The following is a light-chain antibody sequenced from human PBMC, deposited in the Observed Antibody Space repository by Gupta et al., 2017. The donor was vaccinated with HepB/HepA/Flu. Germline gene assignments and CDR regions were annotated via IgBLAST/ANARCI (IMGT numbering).Light chain of an antibody. CDR3: AAGEDSRSVV. J-gene: IGLJ2*01. Sequence: QSVLTQPPSASGTPGQRVTTSCSESGSKSGSNYVYWYQQPPTTAPNLIIYRNNQRPAGVPERFSGSKSGTSASLAISGLRAEDEADYYCAAGEDSRSVVFGGGTKLTVL. CDR2: RNN. CDR1: GSKSGSNY. V-gene: IGLV1-47*01.